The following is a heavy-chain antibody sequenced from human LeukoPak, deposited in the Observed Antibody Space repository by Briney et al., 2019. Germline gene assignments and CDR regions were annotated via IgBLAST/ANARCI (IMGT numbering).Heavy chain of an antibody. V-gene: IGHV3-21*01. CDR2: ISSSSSYI. D-gene: IGHD2-15*01. CDR1: GFTFSSYG. J-gene: IGHJ4*02. Sequence: GGSLRLSCAASGFTFSSYGMNWVRQAPGKGLEWVSSISSSSSYIYYADSVKGRFTISRDNAKNSLYLQTNSLRAEDTAVYYCARARGYCSGGSCFSYVPYYFDYWGQGTLVTVSS. CDR3: ARARGYCSGGSCFSYVPYYFDY.